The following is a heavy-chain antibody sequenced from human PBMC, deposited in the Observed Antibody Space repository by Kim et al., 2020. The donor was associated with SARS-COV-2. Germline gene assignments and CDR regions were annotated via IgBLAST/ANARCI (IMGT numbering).Heavy chain of an antibody. CDR3: ARDRLYGSGSWVGGDV. D-gene: IGHD3-10*01. Sequence: GESLKISCKGSGYSFTKYWTGWVRQMPGKGLEWMGIIYPGDSDTRYSPSFQGQVTISVDKSISTAYLQWSSLKASDTAMYYCARDRLYGSGSWVGGDVWGQGTTVTVSS. CDR2: IYPGDSDT. CDR1: GYSFTKYW. J-gene: IGHJ6*02. V-gene: IGHV5-51*01.